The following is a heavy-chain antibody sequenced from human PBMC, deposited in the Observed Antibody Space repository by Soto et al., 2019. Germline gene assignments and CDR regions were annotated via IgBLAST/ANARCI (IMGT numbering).Heavy chain of an antibody. J-gene: IGHJ6*02. CDR3: TYYGDYYNGVDV. D-gene: IGHD4-17*01. CDR2: INPSDGSR. CDR1: GNTFTGYY. Sequence: QVQLVQSGAEVKKPGASVKVSCKASGNTFTGYYMHWVRQAPGQGLEWMGIINPSDGSRTYAQKFQGRVTMTRDTSTGTVHMELSSLRSEYTAMYYCTYYGDYYNGVDVWGQGTTVSVSS. V-gene: IGHV1-46*01.